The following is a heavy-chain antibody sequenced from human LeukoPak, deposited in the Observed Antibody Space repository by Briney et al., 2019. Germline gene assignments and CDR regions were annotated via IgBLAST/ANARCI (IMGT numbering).Heavy chain of an antibody. D-gene: IGHD3-10*01. J-gene: IGHJ4*02. CDR3: ARDLTGASGY. CDR2: IQQDGSEK. Sequence: GGSLRLSCAASGFTFRSYGMSWVCQAPGKGLEWVANIQQDGSEKYYMDSVKGRFTISRDNAKNSLYLQMNSLRAEDTAVYYCARDLTGASGYWGQGTLVTVSS. V-gene: IGHV3-7*01. CDR1: GFTFRSYG.